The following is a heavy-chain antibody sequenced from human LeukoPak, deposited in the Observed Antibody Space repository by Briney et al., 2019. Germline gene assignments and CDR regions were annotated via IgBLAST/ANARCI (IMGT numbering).Heavy chain of an antibody. CDR3: ARRGRYFDWLLGYNWFDP. Sequence: SETLSLTCTVFGDSISSTDYYWAWIRQPPGRGLEWIGSISYSGSAYYNPSLKSRVTISVDTSKNQFSLKLSSVTAADTAVYYCARRGRYFDWLLGYNWFDPWGQGTLVTVSS. J-gene: IGHJ5*02. CDR1: GDSISSTDYY. CDR2: ISYSGSA. V-gene: IGHV4-39*07. D-gene: IGHD3-9*01.